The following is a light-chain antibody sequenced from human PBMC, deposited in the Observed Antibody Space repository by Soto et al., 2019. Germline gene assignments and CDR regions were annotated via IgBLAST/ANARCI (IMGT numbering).Light chain of an antibody. J-gene: IGLJ1*01. V-gene: IGLV2-11*01. CDR2: DVS. CDR3: CSYAGSYTFARNV. Sequence: QSVLTQPRPDSGSPGQSVTISCTGTSSDVAIYNYISWYQQHPGEAPKLMIHDVSERPSGVPDRFSGSKSGNTASLTISGLQAEDESDYYCCSYAGSYTFARNVFGSGTNVTVL. CDR1: SSDVAIYNY.